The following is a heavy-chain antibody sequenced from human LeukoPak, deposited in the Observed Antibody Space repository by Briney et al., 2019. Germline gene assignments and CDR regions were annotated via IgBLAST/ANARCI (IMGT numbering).Heavy chain of an antibody. CDR2: ISDSGGST. D-gene: IGHD6-13*01. V-gene: IGHV3-23*01. CDR1: GFTFSNYA. Sequence: GGSLRLSCTASGFTFSNYAMSWVRQAPGKGLEWVSAISDSGGSTYYADSVKGRFTISRDNSKHTLYLQMNSLRAEDTAIYYCAECGESSSSWYNYWGQGTPVTVSS. J-gene: IGHJ4*02. CDR3: AECGESSSSWYNY.